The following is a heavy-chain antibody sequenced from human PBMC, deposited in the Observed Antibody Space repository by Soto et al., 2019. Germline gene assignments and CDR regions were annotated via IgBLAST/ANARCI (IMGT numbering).Heavy chain of an antibody. D-gene: IGHD3-10*01. V-gene: IGHV4-31*03. Sequence: PSETLSLTCTVSGGSISSGGYYWSWIRQHPGKGLEWIGYIYYSGSTYCNPSLKSRVTISVDTSKNQFSLKLSSVTAADTAVYYCARDGTRGEYYYYGMDVWGQGXTVTVSS. CDR1: GGSISSGGYY. CDR3: ARDGTRGEYYYYGMDV. J-gene: IGHJ6*02. CDR2: IYYSGST.